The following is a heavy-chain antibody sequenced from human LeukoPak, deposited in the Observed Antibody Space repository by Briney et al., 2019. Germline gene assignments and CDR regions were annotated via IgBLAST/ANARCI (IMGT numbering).Heavy chain of an antibody. V-gene: IGHV3-21*01. CDR2: ISSSTSYI. Sequence: GGSLRLSCAASRFTFSSYSMNWIRQAPGKGLEWVSSISSSTSYIYYADSVKGRFTISKDNAKNSLYLQMNSLRAEDTAVYYCARAGGSTVSHSDYWGQGTLVTVSS. D-gene: IGHD4-17*01. J-gene: IGHJ4*02. CDR1: RFTFSSYS. CDR3: ARAGGSTVSHSDY.